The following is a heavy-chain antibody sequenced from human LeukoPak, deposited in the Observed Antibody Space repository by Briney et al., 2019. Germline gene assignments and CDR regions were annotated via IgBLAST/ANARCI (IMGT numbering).Heavy chain of an antibody. D-gene: IGHD3-10*01. CDR1: GFTFSNYW. V-gene: IGHV3-7*01. CDR2: IKQDGSER. J-gene: IGHJ5*02. Sequence: GGSLRLSCVASGFTFSNYWIKWVRQAPGKGLEWVANIKQDGSERYYVGSVKGRFTISRDIANNSLYLQMNSLRAEDTAVYYCARGYFYGSGSNWFDPWGQGTLVTVSS. CDR3: ARGYFYGSGSNWFDP.